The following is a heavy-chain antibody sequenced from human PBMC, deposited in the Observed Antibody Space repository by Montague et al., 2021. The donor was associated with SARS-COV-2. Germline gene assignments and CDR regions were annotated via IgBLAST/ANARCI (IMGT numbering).Heavy chain of an antibody. CDR2: ISTSGST. J-gene: IGHJ4*02. CDR1: GGSISSGSYY. CDR3: ARCIAVAGLFDY. V-gene: IGHV4-61*02. D-gene: IGHD6-19*01. Sequence: TLSLTCTVSGGSISSGSYYWSWIRQPAGKGLEWIGRISTSGSTNYNPSLKSRVTISVDTSKNQFSLKLSSVTAADTDVYYCARCIAVAGLFDYWGQGTLVTVSS.